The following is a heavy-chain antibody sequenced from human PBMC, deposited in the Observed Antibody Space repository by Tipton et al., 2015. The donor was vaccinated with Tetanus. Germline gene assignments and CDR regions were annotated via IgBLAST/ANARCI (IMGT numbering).Heavy chain of an antibody. V-gene: IGHV4-59*01. CDR1: GGSISGYY. CDR3: ARANFDFSKKGPFDS. D-gene: IGHD3-3*01. Sequence: TLSLTCTVSGGSISGYYWTWMRQPPGKGLEWLGYIYYRGETNYNPSVSSRLTISLDTSKNQVSLRLTSVTAADTAVYFCARANFDFSKKGPFDSWGQGTLVTVSS. J-gene: IGHJ4*02. CDR2: IYYRGET.